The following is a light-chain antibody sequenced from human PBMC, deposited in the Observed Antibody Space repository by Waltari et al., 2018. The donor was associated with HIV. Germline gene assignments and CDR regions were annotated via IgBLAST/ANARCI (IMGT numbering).Light chain of an antibody. CDR1: QSMNSY. CDR3: QQHYSIRQR. Sequence: DIQLTQFLSSLSASVEDSVTITLRGRQSMNSYINWYQHKPGQGPDLQIFTSANLKMGGSVRFRCSGSGSEFTFTVSSHQLEDVASDYCQQHYSIRQRFSHGTRLKI. CDR2: TSA. V-gene: IGKV1-39*01. J-gene: IGKJ5*01.